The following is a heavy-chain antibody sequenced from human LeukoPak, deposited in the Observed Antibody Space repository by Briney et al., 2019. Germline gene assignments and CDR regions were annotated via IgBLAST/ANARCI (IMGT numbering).Heavy chain of an antibody. V-gene: IGHV3-23*01. CDR1: GYTFSSYA. Sequence: PGGSLRLSCAASGYTFSSYAMSWVRQAPGKGLEWVSAISGSGGSTYYADSVKGRFTISRDNSKNTLYLQMNSLRAEDTAVYYCAKDLEAIVVVTGHGAFDIWGQGTMVTVSS. D-gene: IGHD2-21*02. J-gene: IGHJ3*02. CDR2: ISGSGGST. CDR3: AKDLEAIVVVTGHGAFDI.